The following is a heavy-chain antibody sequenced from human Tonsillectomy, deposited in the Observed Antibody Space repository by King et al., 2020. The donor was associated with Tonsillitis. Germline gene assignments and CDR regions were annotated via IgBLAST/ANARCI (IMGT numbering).Heavy chain of an antibody. D-gene: IGHD3-22*01. V-gene: IGHV5-10-1*03. J-gene: IGHJ4*02. CDR2: IDPSDSYT. Sequence: VQLVESGAEVKKPGESLRISCKGSGYRFTSYWISWVRQMPGKGLEWMGRIDPSDSYTNYSPSFQGHVTISADKSISTAYLQWSSLKASDTAIYYCARTYSYDSSGYYLYYFDYWGQGTLVTVSS. CDR3: ARTYSYDSSGYYLYYFDY. CDR1: GYRFTSYW.